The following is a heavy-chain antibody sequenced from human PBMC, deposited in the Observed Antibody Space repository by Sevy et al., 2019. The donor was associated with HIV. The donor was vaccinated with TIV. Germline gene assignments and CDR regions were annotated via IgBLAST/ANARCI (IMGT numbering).Heavy chain of an antibody. J-gene: IGHJ4*02. CDR2: IKGKIYDGTI. CDR1: GFTFSNAW. V-gene: IGHV3-15*01. D-gene: IGHD6-13*01. Sequence: GGSQILSCAASGFTFSNAWMSWVRQAPGKGLEWVGRIKGKIYDGTIDYAAPVKGRFSISRDDSKNTLYLQMNSLKTEDTAVYYCTTASWSQADYYNYWGQGTLVTVSS. CDR3: TTASWSQADYYNY.